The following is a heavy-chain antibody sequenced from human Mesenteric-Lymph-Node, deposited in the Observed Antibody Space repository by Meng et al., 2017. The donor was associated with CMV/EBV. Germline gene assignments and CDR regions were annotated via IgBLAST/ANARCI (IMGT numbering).Heavy chain of an antibody. CDR2: IGTAGDT. CDR3: ARGRYYYDSANPPPERDAFDI. V-gene: IGHV3-13*01. CDR1: TYA. J-gene: IGHJ3*02. Sequence: TYAMPWVRQATGKGLEWVSAIGTAGDTYYPGSVKGRFTISRENAKNSLYLQMNSLRAGDTAVYYCARGRYYYDSANPPPERDAFDIWGQGTMVTVSS. D-gene: IGHD3-22*01.